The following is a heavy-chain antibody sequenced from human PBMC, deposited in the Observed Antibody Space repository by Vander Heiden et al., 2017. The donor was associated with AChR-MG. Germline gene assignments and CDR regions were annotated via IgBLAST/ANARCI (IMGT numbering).Heavy chain of an antibody. CDR1: GYTFPRYY. V-gene: IGHV1-46*01. J-gene: IGHJ4*02. CDR3: ARVGCSGGSCYSEVGDY. Sequence: QVQLVQSGAEVKKPGASVKVSCKASGYTFPRYYMQWVRQAPGQGLEWMGIINPSDGSTSYTQKFQGRVTMTRDTSTSTVYMELSSLRSEDTAVYYCARVGCSGGSCYSEVGDYWGQGALVTVSS. CDR2: INPSDGST. D-gene: IGHD2-15*01.